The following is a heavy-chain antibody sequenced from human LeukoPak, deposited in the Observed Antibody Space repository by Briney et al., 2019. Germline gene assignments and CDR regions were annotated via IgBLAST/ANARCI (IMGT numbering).Heavy chain of an antibody. D-gene: IGHD5-18*01. CDR1: GFTFSSYS. CDR2: ISSSSSYI. Sequence: PGGSLGLSCAASGFTFSSYSMNWVRQAPGKGLEWVSSISSSSSYIYYADSVKGRFTISRDNAKNSLYLQMNRLRAEDTAVYYCARDEYVDTAMAWGQGTLVTVSS. CDR3: ARDEYVDTAMA. V-gene: IGHV3-21*01. J-gene: IGHJ5*02.